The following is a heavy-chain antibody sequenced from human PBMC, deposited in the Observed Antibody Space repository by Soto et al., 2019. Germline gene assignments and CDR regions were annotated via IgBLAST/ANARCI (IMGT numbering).Heavy chain of an antibody. Sequence: SETMSLTCTVSGGSISSYYWSWIRQPPGKGLEWIGYIYYSGSTNYNPSLKSRVTISVDTSKNQFSLKLSSVTAADTAVYYCAREKGAGTYMGFDYWGQGTLVTVSS. CDR1: GGSISSYY. CDR2: IYYSGST. V-gene: IGHV4-59*12. CDR3: AREKGAGTYMGFDY. J-gene: IGHJ4*02. D-gene: IGHD3-10*01.